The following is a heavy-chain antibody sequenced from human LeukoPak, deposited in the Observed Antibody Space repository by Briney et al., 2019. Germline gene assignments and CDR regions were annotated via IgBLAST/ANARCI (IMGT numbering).Heavy chain of an antibody. CDR1: GGSFSDYY. Sequence: SETLSLTCAVYGGSFSDYYWSWIRQPPGKGLEWIGEINHSGNTNYNPSLKSRVTISVDTSKNQFSLKLSSVTAADTAVYYCARRGRKSGSYQYWGQGTLVTVSS. V-gene: IGHV4-34*01. CDR3: ARRGRKSGSYQY. CDR2: INHSGNT. J-gene: IGHJ4*02. D-gene: IGHD1-26*01.